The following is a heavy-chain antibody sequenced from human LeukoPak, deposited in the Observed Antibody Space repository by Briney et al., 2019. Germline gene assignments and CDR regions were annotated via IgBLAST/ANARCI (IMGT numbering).Heavy chain of an antibody. CDR3: ASALRIYYYFDY. Sequence: PGGSLRLSCAASGFTFSSYWMHWVRQAPGKGLEWVSAISDSDGNTYYADSVKGRFTISRDNSKNTLYLQMNSLRAEDTAVYYCASALRIYYYFDYWGQGTLVAVSS. V-gene: IGHV3-23*01. CDR2: ISDSDGNT. CDR1: GFTFSSYW. D-gene: IGHD1-26*01. J-gene: IGHJ4*02.